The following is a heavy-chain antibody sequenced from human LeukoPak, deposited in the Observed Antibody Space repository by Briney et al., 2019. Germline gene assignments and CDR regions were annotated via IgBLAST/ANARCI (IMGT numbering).Heavy chain of an antibody. CDR1: GFTFSSYA. J-gene: IGHJ4*02. CDR3: ARQYSSSCDFDY. V-gene: IGHV3-21*01. D-gene: IGHD6-13*01. Sequence: GGSLRLSCAASGFTFSSYAMSWVRQAPGKGLEWVSSISSSSSHIYYADSVKGRFTISRDNAKNTLYLQMNSLRAEDTAVYYCARQYSSSCDFDYWGQGTLVTVSS. CDR2: ISSSSSHI.